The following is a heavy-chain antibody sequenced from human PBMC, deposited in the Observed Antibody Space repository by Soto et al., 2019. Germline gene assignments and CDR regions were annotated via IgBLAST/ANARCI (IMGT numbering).Heavy chain of an antibody. V-gene: IGHV4-59*01. CDR2: IYYSGST. D-gene: IGHD3-10*01. J-gene: IGHJ4*02. CDR1: GGSISSYY. Sequence: SETLSLTCTVSGGSISSYYCSWIRQPPGKGLEWIGYIYYSGSTNYNPSLKSRVTISVDTSKNQFSLKLSSVTAADTAVYYCARNYGSDYWGQGTLVTVSS. CDR3: ARNYGSDY.